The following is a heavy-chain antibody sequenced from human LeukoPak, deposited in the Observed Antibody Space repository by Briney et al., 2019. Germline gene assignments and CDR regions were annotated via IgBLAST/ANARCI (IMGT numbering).Heavy chain of an antibody. J-gene: IGHJ4*02. CDR1: GFNFRTYG. V-gene: IGHV3-30*02. CDR3: AKEDGTVVVSTFGD. CDR2: IQFDESSK. Sequence: PGGSLRLSCAASGFNFRTYGMHWLRQAPGKGVEWVAFIQFDESSKNYADSVKGRFTISRDNSKNTVYLQVNSLRAEDTAVYYCAKEDGTVVVSTFGDWGQGTLVTVSS. D-gene: IGHD3-22*01.